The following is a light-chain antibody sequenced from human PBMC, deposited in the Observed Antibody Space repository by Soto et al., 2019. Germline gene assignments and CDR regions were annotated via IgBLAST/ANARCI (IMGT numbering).Light chain of an antibody. CDR2: DVS. V-gene: IGLV2-14*01. CDR3: SSYTSSSILYV. J-gene: IGLJ1*01. Sequence: QSALTQPASVSGSPGQSITISCTGTISDVGGYNYVSWYQQHPGKAPKLMIYDVSNRPSGVSNRFSGSKSGNTASLTISGLQAEDEADYYCSSYTSSSILYVFGTGTKVTVL. CDR1: ISDVGGYNY.